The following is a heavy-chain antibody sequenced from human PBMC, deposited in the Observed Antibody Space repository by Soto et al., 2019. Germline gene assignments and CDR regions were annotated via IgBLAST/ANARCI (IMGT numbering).Heavy chain of an antibody. CDR3: ARALVSRGFAFDY. D-gene: IGHD3-10*01. CDR1: GGTFSSYA. Sequence: QVQLVQSGAEVRKPGSSVKVSCKASGGTFSSYAVSWERQAPGQGLEWMGGINPIFGTADYAQKFQGRVTVTADESTTTAYMELSSLTSEDTAMYYCARALVSRGFAFDYWGQGTLVTVSS. CDR2: INPIFGTA. V-gene: IGHV1-69*01. J-gene: IGHJ4*02.